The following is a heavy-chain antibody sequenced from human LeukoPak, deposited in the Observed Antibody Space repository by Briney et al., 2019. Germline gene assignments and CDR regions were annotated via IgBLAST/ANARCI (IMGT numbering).Heavy chain of an antibody. J-gene: IGHJ6*03. D-gene: IGHD6-6*01. Sequence: GGSLRLSFAASGFTFSSYWMSWVRQAPGKGLEWVANIKQDGSEKYYVDSVKGRFTISRDNAKNSLYLQMNSLRAEDTAVYYCARTGQQLAIYYMDVWGKGTTVTVSS. V-gene: IGHV3-7*01. CDR3: ARTGQQLAIYYMDV. CDR1: GFTFSSYW. CDR2: IKQDGSEK.